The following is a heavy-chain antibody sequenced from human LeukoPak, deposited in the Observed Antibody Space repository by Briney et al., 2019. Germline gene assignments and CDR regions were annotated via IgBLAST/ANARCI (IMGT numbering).Heavy chain of an antibody. Sequence: PGGSLRLSCAASGFTFSSYAMHWVRQAPGKGLEWVAVISYDGSNKYYADSVKGRFTISRDNSKNTLYLQMNSLRAEDTAVYYCARDEVTYVVVTAPGDYWGQGTLVTVSS. CDR3: ARDEVTYVVVTAPGDY. CDR1: GFTFSSYA. CDR2: ISYDGSNK. J-gene: IGHJ4*02. D-gene: IGHD2-21*02. V-gene: IGHV3-30-3*01.